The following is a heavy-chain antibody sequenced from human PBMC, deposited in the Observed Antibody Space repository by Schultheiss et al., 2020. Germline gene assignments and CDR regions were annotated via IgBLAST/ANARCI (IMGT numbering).Heavy chain of an antibody. CDR3: ARYQSSGRPGDAFDI. Sequence: GGSLRLSCAASGFTFSRYWMSWVRQAPGKGLEWVANIKQDGSEKYYVDSVKGRFTISRDNSKNTLYLQMNSLRAEDTAVYSCARYQSSGRPGDAFDIWGQGTMVTVSS. J-gene: IGHJ3*02. D-gene: IGHD3-22*01. CDR2: IKQDGSEK. CDR1: GFTFSRYW. V-gene: IGHV3-7*03.